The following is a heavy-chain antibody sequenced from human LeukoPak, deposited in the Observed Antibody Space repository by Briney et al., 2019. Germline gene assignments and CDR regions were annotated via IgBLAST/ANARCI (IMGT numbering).Heavy chain of an antibody. CDR2: ISAYNGNT. Sequence: ASVKVSCKASGYTFTSYGISWVRQAPGQGLEWMGWISAYNGNTKYSQKFQGRVTITRDTSASTAYMELSSLRSEDTAVYYCARVVYPYYFDYWGQGTLVTVSS. CDR3: ARVVYPYYFDY. D-gene: IGHD3-10*01. V-gene: IGHV1-18*01. CDR1: GYTFTSYG. J-gene: IGHJ4*02.